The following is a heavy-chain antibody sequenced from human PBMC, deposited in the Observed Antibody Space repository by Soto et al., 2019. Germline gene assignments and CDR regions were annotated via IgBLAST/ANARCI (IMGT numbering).Heavy chain of an antibody. CDR2: ISYDGSNK. Sequence: GGSLRLSCAASGFTFSSYAMHWVRQAPGKGLEWVAVISYDGSNKYYADSVKGRFTISRDNSKNTLYLQMNSLRAEDTAVYYCARDVFVVRGIRDAFDIWGQGTMVTVSS. V-gene: IGHV3-30-3*01. J-gene: IGHJ3*02. D-gene: IGHD3-10*01. CDR3: ARDVFVVRGIRDAFDI. CDR1: GFTFSSYA.